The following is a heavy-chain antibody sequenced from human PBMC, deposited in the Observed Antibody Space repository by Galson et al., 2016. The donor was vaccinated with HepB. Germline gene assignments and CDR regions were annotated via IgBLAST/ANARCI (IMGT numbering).Heavy chain of an antibody. J-gene: IGHJ2*01. CDR2: ISSSSGSI. Sequence: SLRLSCAASGFTFSSYTMNWVRQAPGKGLEWVSYISSSSGSIYYADSVKGRFTISRHNAKNSLYLQLNSLRDEDTAVYYCATQYCSGGSCYSAAPGYWYFDLWGRGTLVTVSS. D-gene: IGHD2-15*01. CDR3: ATQYCSGGSCYSAAPGYWYFDL. V-gene: IGHV3-48*02. CDR1: GFTFSSYT.